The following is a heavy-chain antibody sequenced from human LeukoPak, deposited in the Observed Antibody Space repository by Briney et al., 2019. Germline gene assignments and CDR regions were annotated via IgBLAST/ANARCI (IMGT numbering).Heavy chain of an antibody. CDR2: INHSGST. CDR1: GGSLSGYY. Sequence: SETLSLTCAVYGGSLSGYYWSWIRQPPGKGLEWIGEINHSGSTNYNPSLKSRVTISVDTSKNQFSLKLSSVTAADTAVYYCARTRAARPSPFDYWGQGTLVTVSS. J-gene: IGHJ4*02. D-gene: IGHD6-6*01. V-gene: IGHV4-34*01. CDR3: ARTRAARPSPFDY.